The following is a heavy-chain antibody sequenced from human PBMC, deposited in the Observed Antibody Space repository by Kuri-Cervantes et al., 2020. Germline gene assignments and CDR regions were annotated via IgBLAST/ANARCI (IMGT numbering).Heavy chain of an antibody. CDR2: IYHSGGT. V-gene: IGHV4-38-2*02. Sequence: SETLSLTCTVSGYSISSGYYWGWIRQPPGKGLEWIGSIYHSGGTYYNPSLKSRVTMSVDTSKNQFSLHLTSLTAADTAMYYCARGRNGDTTSPPWGQGTLVTVSS. CDR1: GYSISSGYY. D-gene: IGHD1-14*01. J-gene: IGHJ5*02. CDR3: ARGRNGDTTSPP.